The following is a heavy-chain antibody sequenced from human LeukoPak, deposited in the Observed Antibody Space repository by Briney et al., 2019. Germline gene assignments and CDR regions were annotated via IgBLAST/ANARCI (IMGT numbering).Heavy chain of an antibody. J-gene: IGHJ4*02. CDR2: IRYDGSNK. CDR1: GFTFSSYG. Sequence: PGGSLRLSCAASGFTFSSYGMHWVRQAPGKGLEWVAFIRYDGSNKYYADSVKGRFTISRDNSKNTLYLQMNSLRAEDTAVYYCAKLPPAQQLVRFDYWGQGTLVTVSS. D-gene: IGHD6-13*01. V-gene: IGHV3-30*02. CDR3: AKLPPAQQLVRFDY.